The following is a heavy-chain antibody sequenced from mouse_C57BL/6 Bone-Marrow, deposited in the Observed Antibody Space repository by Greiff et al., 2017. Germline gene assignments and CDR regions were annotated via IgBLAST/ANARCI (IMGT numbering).Heavy chain of an antibody. CDR3: AQFSYYYGRPAWFAY. J-gene: IGHJ3*01. V-gene: IGHV14-2*01. D-gene: IGHD1-1*01. CDR1: GFNIKDYY. Sequence: VQLQQSGAELVKPGASVKLSCTASGFNIKDYYMHWVKQRTEQGLEWIGRIDPEDGETKYAPTFQGKATITADTSSNTAYLQLSSLTSEDTAVXYGAQFSYYYGRPAWFAYWGQGTLVTVSA. CDR2: IDPEDGET.